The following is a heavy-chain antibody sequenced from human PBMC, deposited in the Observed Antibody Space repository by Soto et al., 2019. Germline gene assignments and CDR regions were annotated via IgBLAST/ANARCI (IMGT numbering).Heavy chain of an antibody. CDR2: ISAYNGNT. Sequence: ASVKVSCKASGYTFTSYGISWVRQAPGQGLEWMGWISAYNGNTNYAQKLQGRVTMTTGTCTSTAYMELRSLRSDDTDVYYCAGGNTNTMVRVVIRPRYSWLDPWGRGALVPVSS. D-gene: IGHD3-10*01. CDR3: AGGNTNTMVRVVIRPRYSWLDP. V-gene: IGHV1-18*01. CDR1: GYTFTSYG. J-gene: IGHJ5*02.